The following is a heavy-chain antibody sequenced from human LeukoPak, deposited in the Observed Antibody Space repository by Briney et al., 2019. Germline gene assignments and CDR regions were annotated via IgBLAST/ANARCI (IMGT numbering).Heavy chain of an antibody. CDR3: ARASPGSGWYDNDAFVI. CDR2: IYYSGST. CDR1: GGSISSSSYY. V-gene: IGHV4-39*07. Sequence: SETLSLTCTVSGGSISSSSYYWGWIRQPPGKGLEWIGSIYYSGSTYYNPSLKSRVTISVDTSKNQFSLKLSSVTAADTAVYYCARASPGSGWYDNDAFVIWGQGAMVTVSS. D-gene: IGHD6-19*01. J-gene: IGHJ3*02.